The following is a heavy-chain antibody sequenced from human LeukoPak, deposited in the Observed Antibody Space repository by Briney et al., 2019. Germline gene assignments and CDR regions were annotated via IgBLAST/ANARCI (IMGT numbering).Heavy chain of an antibody. D-gene: IGHD6-13*01. Sequence: GGSLRLSCAASGFTFSNYDMSWVRQAPGKGLEWVSAISGSGGSTYYADSVKGRFTISRDNSKNTLYLQMNSLRAEGTAVYYCAKGAAAGQYYYYGMDVWGQGTTVTVSS. CDR1: GFTFSNYD. J-gene: IGHJ6*02. V-gene: IGHV3-23*01. CDR3: AKGAAAGQYYYYGMDV. CDR2: ISGSGGST.